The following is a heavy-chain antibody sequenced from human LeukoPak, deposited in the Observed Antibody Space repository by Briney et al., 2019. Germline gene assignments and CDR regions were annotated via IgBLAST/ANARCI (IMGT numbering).Heavy chain of an antibody. CDR1: GFPFSSYN. CDR2: MSSSSNYI. Sequence: PGGSLRLSCAASGFPFSSYNMNWVRQAPGKGLEWVSAMSSSSNYIYYADSVKRRFTISRNNAKHSPHLQMNTLRAEHTSVYYCASGDRSFDYWGQGTLVTVSS. CDR3: ASGDRSFDY. J-gene: IGHJ4*02. V-gene: IGHV3-21*01.